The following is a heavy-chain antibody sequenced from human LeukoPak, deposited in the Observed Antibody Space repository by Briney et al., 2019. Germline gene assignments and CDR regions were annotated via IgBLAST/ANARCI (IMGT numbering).Heavy chain of an antibody. V-gene: IGHV3-48*02. CDR2: IRGSGGTT. CDR1: GFTFSRYS. Sequence: GGSLRLSCAASGFTFSRYSMNWVRQAPGKGLEWVSYIRGSGGTTYYADSVKGRFTISRDNAKNSLNLQLNSLRDEDTAVYYCVRDPDALDYWGQGTLVTVSS. J-gene: IGHJ4*02. CDR3: VRDPDALDY.